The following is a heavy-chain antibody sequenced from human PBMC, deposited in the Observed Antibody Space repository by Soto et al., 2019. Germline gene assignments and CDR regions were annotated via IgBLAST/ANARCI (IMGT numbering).Heavy chain of an antibody. J-gene: IGHJ3*02. CDR3: AREGRGYSYGLDAFDI. CDR1: GFTFIDHY. D-gene: IGHD5-18*01. V-gene: IGHV3-72*01. Sequence: GGSLRLSCASSGFTFIDHYMDWVRQAPGKGLEWVGRTRNKANSYTTEYAASVKGRFTISRDDSKNSLYLQMNSLKTEDTAVYYCAREGRGYSYGLDAFDIWGQGTMVTVSS. CDR2: TRNKANSYTT.